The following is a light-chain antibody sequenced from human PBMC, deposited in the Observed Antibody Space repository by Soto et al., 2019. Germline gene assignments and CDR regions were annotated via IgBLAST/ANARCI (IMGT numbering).Light chain of an antibody. CDR2: GAS. Sequence: DIGMTQSPSALSVSTGDRATLSCRARQRGSSTLAWSQQKPCQAPSLLIYGASTKATGTPARFSGSGSGTEFPLTVSSLQSEDFAVYDCQQYIRWPLNFGGGTTVAIK. J-gene: IGKJ4*01. V-gene: IGKV3-15*01. CDR3: QQYIRWPLN. CDR1: QRGSST.